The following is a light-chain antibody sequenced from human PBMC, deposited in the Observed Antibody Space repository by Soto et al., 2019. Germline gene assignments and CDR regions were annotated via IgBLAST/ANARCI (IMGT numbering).Light chain of an antibody. J-gene: IGLJ7*01. CDR1: SSNIGAGYD. CDR3: QSYDSSLPV. V-gene: IGLV1-40*01. Sequence: QSVLTQPPSMSGAPGQRVTISCTGSSSNIGAGYDVHWYQQLPGTAPKLLIYGNSKRPSGVPDRFSGSKSGTSASLAITGLQAEDEADYYCQSYDSSLPVFGGGTQLTVL. CDR2: GNS.